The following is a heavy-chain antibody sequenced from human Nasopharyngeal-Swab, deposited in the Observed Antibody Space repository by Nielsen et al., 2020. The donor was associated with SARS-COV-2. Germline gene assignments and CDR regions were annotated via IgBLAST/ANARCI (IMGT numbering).Heavy chain of an antibody. CDR3: ARDRVTGFLGQVYYYYGRDG. Sequence: RQAPGKGLEWIGYIYYSGSTNYNPSLKSRVTISVDTSKNQFSLKLSSVTAADTAVYYCARDRVTGFLGQVYYYYGRDGGGQGTKGNGSS. D-gene: IGHD3-3*01. V-gene: IGHV4-59*01. CDR2: IYYSGST. J-gene: IGHJ6*02.